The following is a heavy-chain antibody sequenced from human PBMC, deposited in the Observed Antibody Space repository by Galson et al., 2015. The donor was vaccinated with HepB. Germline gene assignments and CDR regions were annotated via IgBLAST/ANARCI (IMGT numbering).Heavy chain of an antibody. J-gene: IGHJ4*02. CDR3: ATGGIAVAGPFDY. V-gene: IGHV3-30-3*01. CDR2: ISYDGSNK. Sequence: MHWVRQAPGKGLEWVAVISYDGSNKYYADSVKGRFTISRDNSKNTLYLQMNSLRAEDTAVYYCATGGIAVAGPFDYWGQGTLVPVSS. D-gene: IGHD6-19*01.